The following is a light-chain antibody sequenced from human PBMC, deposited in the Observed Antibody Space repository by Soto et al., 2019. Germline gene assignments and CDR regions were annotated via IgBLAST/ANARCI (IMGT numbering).Light chain of an antibody. CDR2: DVS. CDR1: SSDVGGYNH. J-gene: IGLJ2*01. V-gene: IGLV2-14*03. CDR3: TSYRTINTLI. Sequence: QSALTQPASVSGSPGQSITISCTGTSSDVGGYNHVSWYQQHPGTVPKLIIYDVSSRPSGVSNRFSGSKSGNTASLTISGRQAEDEADYYCTSYRTINTLIFGGGTKLTVL.